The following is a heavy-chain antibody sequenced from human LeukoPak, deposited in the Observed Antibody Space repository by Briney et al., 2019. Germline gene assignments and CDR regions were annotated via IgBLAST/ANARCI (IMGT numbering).Heavy chain of an antibody. D-gene: IGHD3-22*01. J-gene: IGHJ4*02. Sequence: GGSLRLSCAASGFTISTYWMSWVRQAPGKGLEWVANIKQDGSEKYYVDSVKGRFTISKDNAKNSLYLQMNSLRAEDTAVYFCAKRGVVIRVILVGFHKEAYYFDSWGQGALVTVSS. CDR1: GFTISTYW. V-gene: IGHV3-7*03. CDR2: IKQDGSEK. CDR3: AKRGVVIRVILVGFHKEAYYFDS.